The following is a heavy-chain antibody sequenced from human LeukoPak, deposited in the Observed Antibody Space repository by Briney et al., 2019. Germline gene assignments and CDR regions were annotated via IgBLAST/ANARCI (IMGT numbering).Heavy chain of an antibody. Sequence: ASVKVSCKASGYTFSSYAISWVRQAPGQGLEWMGWISAYNGNTNYAQKFQGRVTMTRNTSISTAYMELSSLRSEDTAVYCCARGVVRGYSYGADYWGQGTLVTVSS. J-gene: IGHJ4*02. CDR2: ISAYNGNT. CDR1: GYTFSSYA. CDR3: ARGVVRGYSYGADY. V-gene: IGHV1-18*01. D-gene: IGHD5-18*01.